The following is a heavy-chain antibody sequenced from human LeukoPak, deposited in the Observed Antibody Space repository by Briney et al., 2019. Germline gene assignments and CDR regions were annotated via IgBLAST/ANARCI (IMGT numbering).Heavy chain of an antibody. CDR1: GASIRGGTYY. CDR2: ISYSGST. Sequence: PSETLSLTCAVSGASIRGGTYYWDWIRQPPGKGLEWIGSISYSGSTYYNPSLKSRVTISRDTSENQFSLKLRSVTAADTAVYYCARRCDWNYVYFDYWGQGTLVTVSS. V-gene: IGHV4-39*01. J-gene: IGHJ4*02. D-gene: IGHD1-7*01. CDR3: ARRCDWNYVYFDY.